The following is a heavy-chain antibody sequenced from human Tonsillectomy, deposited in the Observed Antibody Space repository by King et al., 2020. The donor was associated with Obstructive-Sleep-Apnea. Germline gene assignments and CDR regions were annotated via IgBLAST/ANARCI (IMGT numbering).Heavy chain of an antibody. CDR1: EFTFSDYY. CDR2: ISSSGDTI. CDR3: ARAAGNWYFDL. V-gene: IGHV3-11*01. Sequence: VQLVESGGGLVKPGGSLRLSCAASEFTFSDYYMTWIRQAPGKGLEWVSYISSSGDTIYYADSVKGRFTISRDNAKSSLHLQMNTLRAEDTAVYYCARAAGNWYFDLWGRGTLVTVSS. J-gene: IGHJ2*01. D-gene: IGHD6-25*01.